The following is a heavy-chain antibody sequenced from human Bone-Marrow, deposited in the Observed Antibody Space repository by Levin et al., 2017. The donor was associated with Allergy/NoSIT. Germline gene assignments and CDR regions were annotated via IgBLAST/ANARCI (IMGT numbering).Heavy chain of an antibody. V-gene: IGHV3-21*01. CDR1: GFTFSSYS. Sequence: GESLKISCAASGFTFSSYSMNWVRQAPGKGLEWVSSISSSSSYIYYADSVKGRFTISRDNAKNSLYLQMNSLRAEDTAVYYCARGSSWVPRKGGYFDYWGQGTLVTVSS. J-gene: IGHJ4*02. CDR3: ARGSSWVPRKGGYFDY. CDR2: ISSSSSYI. D-gene: IGHD6-13*01.